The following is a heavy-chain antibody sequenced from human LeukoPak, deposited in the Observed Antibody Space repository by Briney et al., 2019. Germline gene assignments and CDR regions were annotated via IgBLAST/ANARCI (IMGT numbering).Heavy chain of an antibody. V-gene: IGHV4-34*01. J-gene: IGHJ4*02. D-gene: IGHD4-11*01. Sequence: SETLSLTCAVYGGSFSGYYWSWIRQPPGKGLEWIGEINHSGRTNYNPSLKSRVTISVDTSKNQFSLKLSSVTAADTAVYYCARHMTTPYYFDYWGQGTLVTVSS. CDR2: INHSGRT. CDR3: ARHMTTPYYFDY. CDR1: GGSFSGYY.